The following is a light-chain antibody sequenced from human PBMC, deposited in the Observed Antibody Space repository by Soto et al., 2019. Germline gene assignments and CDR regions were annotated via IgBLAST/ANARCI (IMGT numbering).Light chain of an antibody. Sequence: QSALTHPASVSGSPGQSITISCTGTSSDVGSYNLVSWYQQHPGKAPKLMIYEGTKRPSGVSNRFSGSKSGNTASLTISGLQADDEADYYCCSYAGSSTLDVVFGGGTKHTGL. CDR1: SSDVGSYNL. J-gene: IGLJ2*01. CDR3: CSYAGSSTLDVV. V-gene: IGLV2-23*01. CDR2: EGT.